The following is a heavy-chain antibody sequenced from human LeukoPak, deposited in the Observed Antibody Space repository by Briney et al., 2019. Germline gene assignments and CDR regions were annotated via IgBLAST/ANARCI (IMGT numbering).Heavy chain of an antibody. CDR3: GRSLAAGFDI. CDR1: GFTFSDYW. V-gene: IGHV3-7*04. D-gene: IGHD6-25*01. CDR2: MKQDGSEK. Sequence: GGSLRLSCAASGFTFSDYWMAWVRQAPEKGLEWVANMKQDGSEKYYVDSVKGRFTISRDNAKNSLYLQMNSLRVEDTALYYCGRSLAAGFDIWGRGTMVTVSS. J-gene: IGHJ3*02.